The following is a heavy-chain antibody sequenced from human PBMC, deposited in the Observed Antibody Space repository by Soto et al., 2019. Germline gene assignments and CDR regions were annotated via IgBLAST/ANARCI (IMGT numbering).Heavy chain of an antibody. V-gene: IGHV3-53*01. D-gene: IGHD1-26*01. Sequence: VGSLRLSCAASGFTVSSDYMCWVRQAPGNGLEWVSFIYSGGSTYYADSVKGRFTISRDNSKNTLYLQMNSLRAEDTAVYYCARWELLSAFDIWGQGTMVTVSS. CDR1: GFTVSSDY. J-gene: IGHJ3*02. CDR2: IYSGGST. CDR3: ARWELLSAFDI.